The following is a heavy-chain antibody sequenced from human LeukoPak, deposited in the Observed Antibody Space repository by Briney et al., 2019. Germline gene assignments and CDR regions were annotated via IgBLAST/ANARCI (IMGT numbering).Heavy chain of an antibody. J-gene: IGHJ4*02. V-gene: IGHV3-48*02. CDR3: ARGRATGRSGGDY. Sequence: GGSLRLSCVASGLTLRSYSMNWVRQAPGKGLEWVSYISSGSSTIYYADSVKGRFTISRDNAKNSLYLQMNSLRDEDTAVYYCARGRATGRSGGDYWGQGTLVTVSS. D-gene: IGHD3-9*01. CDR1: GLTLRSYS. CDR2: ISSGSSTI.